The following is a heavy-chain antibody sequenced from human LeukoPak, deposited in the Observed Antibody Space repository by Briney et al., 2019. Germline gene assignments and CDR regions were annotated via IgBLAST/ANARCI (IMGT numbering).Heavy chain of an antibody. D-gene: IGHD6-19*01. CDR2: ISAYNGNT. V-gene: IGHV1-18*01. Sequence: GASVKVSCKASGYTFTTYNFNWVRQAPGQGLEWMAWISAYNGNTNYAQKLQGRVTMTTDTSTSTAYMELRSLRSDDTAVYYCARGLWGGSSASIEYFQHWGQGTLVTVSS. J-gene: IGHJ1*01. CDR1: GYTFTTYN. CDR3: ARGLWGGSSASIEYFQH.